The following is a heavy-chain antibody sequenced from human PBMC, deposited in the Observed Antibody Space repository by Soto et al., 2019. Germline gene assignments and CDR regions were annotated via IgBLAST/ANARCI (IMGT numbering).Heavy chain of an antibody. D-gene: IGHD2-2*01. CDR2: IKQDGSEK. J-gene: IGHJ6*03. CDR1: GFTFSNYW. Sequence: EVQLVESGGGLVQPGGSLRLSCAASGFTFSNYWMNWVRQAPGKGLEWVANIKQDGSEKYYVDPVKGRFTISRDNAKNSLYLQMNSLRAEDTAVYYCARRVVVPAETYYYYYYMDVWGKGTTVTVSS. V-gene: IGHV3-7*01. CDR3: ARRVVVPAETYYYYYYMDV.